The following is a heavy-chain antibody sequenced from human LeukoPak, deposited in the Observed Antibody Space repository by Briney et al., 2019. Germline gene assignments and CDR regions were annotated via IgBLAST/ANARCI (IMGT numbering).Heavy chain of an antibody. D-gene: IGHD1-20*01. CDR3: AKDLLITGKLDY. CDR1: GFTFSNYG. J-gene: IGHJ4*02. CDR2: ISYDGINK. Sequence: GRSLRLSCAGSGFTFSNYGMHWVRQAPGKGLEWVAVISYDGINKYYADSVKGRFTISRDNSKNTLYLQMNSLRAEDTAVYYCAKDLLITGKLDYWGQGTLVTVSS. V-gene: IGHV3-30*18.